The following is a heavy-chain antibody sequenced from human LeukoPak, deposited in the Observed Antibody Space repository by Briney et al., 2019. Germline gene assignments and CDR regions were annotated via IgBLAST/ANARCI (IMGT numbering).Heavy chain of an antibody. CDR2: ISSSGSTI. CDR1: GFTFSSYE. J-gene: IGHJ5*02. CDR3: ARLITMATRFDP. Sequence: GGSLRLSCAASGFTFSSYEMNWVRQAPGKGLEWVSYISSSGSTIYYADSVKGRFTISRDNAKNSLYLQMNSLRAEDTAVYYCARLITMATRFDPWGQGTLVTVSS. D-gene: IGHD3-10*01. V-gene: IGHV3-48*03.